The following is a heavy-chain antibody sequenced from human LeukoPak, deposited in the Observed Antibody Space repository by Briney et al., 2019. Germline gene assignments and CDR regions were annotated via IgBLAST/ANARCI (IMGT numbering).Heavy chain of an antibody. CDR2: ISSSSSTI. D-gene: IGHD4-17*01. Sequence: GGSLRLSCAASGFTFSSYSMNWVRQAPGKGLEWVSYISSSSSTIYYADSVKGRFTISRDNAKNSLYLQMNSLRAEDTAVYYCAKSPHDYGDYGYYYYYGMDVWGQGTTVTVSS. J-gene: IGHJ6*02. CDR1: GFTFSSYS. CDR3: AKSPHDYGDYGYYYYYGMDV. V-gene: IGHV3-48*01.